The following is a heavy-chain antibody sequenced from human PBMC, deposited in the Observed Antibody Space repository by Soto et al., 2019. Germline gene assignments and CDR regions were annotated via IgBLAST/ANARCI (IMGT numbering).Heavy chain of an antibody. CDR3: ATVTDTAMVTIWDYYYYGMDV. Sequence: PGGSLRLSCAASGVTVSSYGMSWVRQAPGKGLEWVANIKQDGSEKYYVDSVKGRFTISRDNAKNSLYLQMNSLRAEDTAVYYCATVTDTAMVTIWDYYYYGMDVWGQGTTVTVSS. CDR1: GVTVSSYG. CDR2: IKQDGSEK. V-gene: IGHV3-7*05. J-gene: IGHJ6*02. D-gene: IGHD5-18*01.